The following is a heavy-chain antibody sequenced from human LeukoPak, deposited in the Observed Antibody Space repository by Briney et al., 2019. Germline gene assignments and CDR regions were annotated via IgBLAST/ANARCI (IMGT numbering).Heavy chain of an antibody. J-gene: IGHJ4*02. CDR1: GFTFGSYG. CDR3: AKAKVAARLFDY. Sequence: GGSLRLSCAASGFTFGSYGMHWVRQAPGKGLEWVAFIRYDGSNKYYADSVKGRFTISRDNSKNTLYLQMNSLRAEDTAVYYCAKAKVAARLFDYWGQGTLVTVSS. V-gene: IGHV3-30*02. CDR2: IRYDGSNK. D-gene: IGHD6-6*01.